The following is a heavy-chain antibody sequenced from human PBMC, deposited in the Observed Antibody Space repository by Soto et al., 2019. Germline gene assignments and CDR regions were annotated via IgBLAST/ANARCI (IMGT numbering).Heavy chain of an antibody. Sequence: EVQLVESGGGLVQPGGSLRLSCAASGFTFSSYWMHWVRQAPGKGLVWVSRSNSDGSSTSYADSVKCRFTISRDNAKKTLDLQMNSLRAEDTAVYYCARGRTTGTTGHNYWGQGTLVTVSS. J-gene: IGHJ4*02. CDR3: ARGRTTGTTGHNY. D-gene: IGHD1-1*01. CDR1: GFTFSSYW. V-gene: IGHV3-74*01. CDR2: SNSDGSST.